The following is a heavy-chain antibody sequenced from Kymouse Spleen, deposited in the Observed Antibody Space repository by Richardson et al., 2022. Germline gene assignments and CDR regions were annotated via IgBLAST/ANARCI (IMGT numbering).Heavy chain of an antibody. D-gene: IGHD3-10*01. CDR3: TTDRGAPYYYYYYGMDV. V-gene: IGHV3-15*01. Sequence: EVQLVESGGGLVKPGGSLRLSCAASGFTFSNAWMSWVRQAPGKGLEWVGRIKSKTDGGTTDYAAPVKGRFTISRDDSKNTLYLQMNSLKTEDTAVYYCTTDRGAPYYYYYYGMDVWGQGTTVTVSS. J-gene: IGHJ6*02. CDR1: GFTFSNAW. CDR2: IKSKTDGGTT.